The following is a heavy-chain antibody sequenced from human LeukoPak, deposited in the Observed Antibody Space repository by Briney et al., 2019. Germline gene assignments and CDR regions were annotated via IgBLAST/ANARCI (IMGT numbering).Heavy chain of an antibody. CDR2: INGDGRTT. Sequence: PGGSLRLSCSASGFIFSTYTMYWVRQAPGKGLEYVSVINGDGRTTYYIDSVKGRFTISRDNSKNTLYLQMSSLRADDAAVYYCVGDQVGDTGYLRWGQGTRVTVSA. V-gene: IGHV3-64D*06. CDR1: GFIFSTYT. J-gene: IGHJ4*02. D-gene: IGHD5-12*01. CDR3: VGDQVGDTGYLR.